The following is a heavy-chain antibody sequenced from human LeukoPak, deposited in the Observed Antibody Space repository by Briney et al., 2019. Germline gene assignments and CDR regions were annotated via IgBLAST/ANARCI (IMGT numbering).Heavy chain of an antibody. CDR3: ARGIRFRVTTSAYYFDY. J-gene: IGHJ4*02. CDR2: ISGSGGST. Sequence: GSLRLSCAASGFTFSSYAMSWVRQAPGKGLEWVSDISGSGGSTYYADSVKGRFTISRDNSKNTLYLQMNSLRAEDTAVYYCARGIRFRVTTSAYYFDYWGQGTLVTVSS. D-gene: IGHD4-17*01. V-gene: IGHV3-23*01. CDR1: GFTFSSYA.